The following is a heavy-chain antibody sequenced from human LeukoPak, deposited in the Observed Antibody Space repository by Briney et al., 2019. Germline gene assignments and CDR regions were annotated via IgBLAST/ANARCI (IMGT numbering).Heavy chain of an antibody. D-gene: IGHD3-22*01. Sequence: VASVKVSCKASGYSFIGYFIHWVRQAPGQGLEWMGCIDPNSGDTKYAQKFQGRVSMPRDTSTRTAYMELSRLRSDDTAVYFCARSGSTGYSLDYWGQGTLVTVSS. J-gene: IGHJ4*02. V-gene: IGHV1-2*02. CDR3: ARSGSTGYSLDY. CDR2: IDPNSGDT. CDR1: GYSFIGYF.